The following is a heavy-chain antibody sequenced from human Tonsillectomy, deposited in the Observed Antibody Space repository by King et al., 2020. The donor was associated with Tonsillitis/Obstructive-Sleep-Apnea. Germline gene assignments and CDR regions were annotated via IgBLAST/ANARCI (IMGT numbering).Heavy chain of an antibody. CDR3: ASAVISSSYTNAFDI. CDR1: GFTFSSYS. V-gene: IGHV3-21*01. J-gene: IGHJ3*02. CDR2: ISSSSSYI. Sequence: VQLVESGGGLVKPGGSLRLSCAASGFTFSSYSMNWVRQAPGKGLEWVSSISSSSSYIYYADSVKGRFTISRDNAKNSLYLQMNSLRAEDTAVYYCASAVISSSYTNAFDICGQGTMVTVSS. D-gene: IGHD6-6*01.